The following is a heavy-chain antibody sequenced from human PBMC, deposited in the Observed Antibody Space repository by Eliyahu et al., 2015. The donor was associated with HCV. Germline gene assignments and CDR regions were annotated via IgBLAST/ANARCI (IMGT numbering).Heavy chain of an antibody. D-gene: IGHD2-2*01. CDR3: ARHLGGVIPAANRPQVQDY. J-gene: IGHJ4*02. V-gene: IGHV4-39*01. Sequence: QLQLQESGPGLVKPSETLSLTXXVXGGSISSSGXFWXWIRXPPGKGLEWIASISYSGSTYYNPSLKXXITISIDTSKSQFSLNLSSVTAADTAVYYCARHLGGVIPAANRPQVQDYWGQGTLVTVSS. CDR1: GGSISSSGXF. CDR2: ISYSGST.